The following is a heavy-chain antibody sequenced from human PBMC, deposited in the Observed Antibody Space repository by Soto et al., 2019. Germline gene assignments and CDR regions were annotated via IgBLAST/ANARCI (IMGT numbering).Heavy chain of an antibody. CDR1: GYSFTTYW. J-gene: IGHJ4*02. V-gene: IGHV5-51*01. CDR3: ARQREAYCRIGRCPFDY. CDR2: IYPGDSDA. Sequence: EVQLVQSGAEVKKPGESLKISCKASGYSFTTYWIGWVRQMPGKGLEWMGIIYPGDSDARYSPSFQGQVTISADKSINTAYLQWSSLKASDTALYYCARQREAYCRIGRCPFDYWGQGSLVTVSS. D-gene: IGHD1-26*01.